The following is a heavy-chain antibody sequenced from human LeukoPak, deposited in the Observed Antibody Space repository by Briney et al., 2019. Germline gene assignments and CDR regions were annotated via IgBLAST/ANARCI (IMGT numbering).Heavy chain of an antibody. V-gene: IGHV4-59*08. CDR1: GDSITTYY. CDR2: IFYRGTT. J-gene: IGHJ3*02. Sequence: PSETLSLTCTVSGDSITTYYWSWFRQSPGKGLEWIAYIFYRGTTNYNPSLKGRVTISVDTSKNQFSLKLSSVTAADTAVYYCARPRKYSSDAFDIWGQGTMVTVSS. CDR3: ARPRKYSSDAFDI. D-gene: IGHD6-13*01.